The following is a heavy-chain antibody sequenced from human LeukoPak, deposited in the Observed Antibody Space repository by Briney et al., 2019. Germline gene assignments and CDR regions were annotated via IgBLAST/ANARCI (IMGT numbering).Heavy chain of an antibody. CDR2: IYHSGST. Sequence: PSETLSLTCTVSGYSISSGYYWGWIRQPPGKGLEWIGSIYHSGSTYYNPSLKSRVTISVDTSKNQFSLKLSSVTAADTAVYYCARVTIGYCSGGSRNHAFDIWGQGTMVTVSS. CDR1: GYSISSGYY. CDR3: ARVTIGYCSGGSRNHAFDI. D-gene: IGHD2-15*01. V-gene: IGHV4-38-2*02. J-gene: IGHJ3*02.